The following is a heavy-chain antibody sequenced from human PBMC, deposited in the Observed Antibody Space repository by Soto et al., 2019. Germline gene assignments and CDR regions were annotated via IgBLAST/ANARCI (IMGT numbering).Heavy chain of an antibody. CDR1: GGSISSYY. J-gene: IGHJ6*02. D-gene: IGHD4-4*01. CDR3: ASESTVTKNPYYYGMDV. Sequence: SETLSLTCTVSGGSISSYYWSWIRQPPGKGLEWIGYIYYSGSTNYNPSLKSRVTISVDTSKNQFSLKLSSVTAADTAVYYCASESTVTKNPYYYGMDVWGQGTTVTVSS. CDR2: IYYSGST. V-gene: IGHV4-59*08.